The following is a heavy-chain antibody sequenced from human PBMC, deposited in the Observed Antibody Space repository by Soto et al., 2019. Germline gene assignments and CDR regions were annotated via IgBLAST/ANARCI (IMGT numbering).Heavy chain of an antibody. Sequence: QVQVVQSGAEVKKPGSSVKVSCKTSGGTFSTSAISWVRQAPGQGLEWTGGIMPIFRTADYAQRFQGRVTTTADESASTAYLEMRSLTSEDTAIYYCARDKDRSQLGGNYYYGMDVWGQGTTVTVTS. D-gene: IGHD3-3*02. CDR2: IMPIFRTA. CDR3: ARDKDRSQLGGNYYYGMDV. J-gene: IGHJ6*02. V-gene: IGHV1-69*12. CDR1: GGTFSTSA.